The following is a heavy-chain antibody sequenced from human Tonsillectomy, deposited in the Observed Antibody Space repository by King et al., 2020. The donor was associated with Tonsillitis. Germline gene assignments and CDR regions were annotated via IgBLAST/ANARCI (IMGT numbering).Heavy chain of an antibody. CDR3: ARECMTTVTNSYYYYYYMDV. CDR2: INYSENT. Sequence: VQLQQWGAGLLKPSETLSLTCVVYGGSFSGFYWSWIRQPPGKGPEWIGEINYSENTNYNPSLKSRVTISLDPSKNQFSLKLSSVTAADTAVYYCARECMTTVTNSYYYYYYMDVWGKGTTVTVS. J-gene: IGHJ6*03. CDR1: GGSFSGFY. V-gene: IGHV4-34*01. D-gene: IGHD4-11*01.